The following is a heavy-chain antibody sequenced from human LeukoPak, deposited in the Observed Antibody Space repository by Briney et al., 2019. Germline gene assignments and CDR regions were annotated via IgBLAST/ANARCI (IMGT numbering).Heavy chain of an antibody. Sequence: GSLRLSCAASGFTFSSYWMSWVRQAPGKGLEWVANIKQDGSEKYYVDSVKGRFTISRGNAKNSLYLQMSSLRAEDTAVYYCAREGSDWNYYYYMDVWGKGTTVTVSS. J-gene: IGHJ6*03. V-gene: IGHV3-7*01. CDR2: IKQDGSEK. CDR3: AREGSDWNYYYYMDV. D-gene: IGHD6-19*01. CDR1: GFTFSSYW.